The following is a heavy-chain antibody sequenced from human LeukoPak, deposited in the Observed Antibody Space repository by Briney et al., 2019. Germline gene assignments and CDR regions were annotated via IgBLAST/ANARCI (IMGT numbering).Heavy chain of an antibody. Sequence: PGGSLRLSCAASGFTFSSYAMSWVRQAPGKGLEWVSAISGSGGSTYYADSVKGRFTISRDNSKNTLYLQMNSLRAEDTAVYYCASIAVAGTGVGYYYYDMDVWGQGTTVTVSS. D-gene: IGHD6-19*01. CDR1: GFTFSSYA. CDR2: ISGSGGST. V-gene: IGHV3-23*01. J-gene: IGHJ6*02. CDR3: ASIAVAGTGVGYYYYDMDV.